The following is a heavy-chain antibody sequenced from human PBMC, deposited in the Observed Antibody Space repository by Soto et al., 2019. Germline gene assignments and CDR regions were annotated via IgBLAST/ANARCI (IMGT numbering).Heavy chain of an antibody. CDR1: GYTFTSYY. V-gene: IGHV1-46*03. Sequence: GASVKVSCKASGYTFTSYYMHWVRQAPGQGLERMGIINPSGGSTSYAQKFQGRVTMTRDTSTSTVYMELSSLRSEDTAVYYCARAVSADYYGSGSPYYWGQGTLVTVSS. D-gene: IGHD3-10*01. CDR2: INPSGGST. CDR3: ARAVSADYYGSGSPYY. J-gene: IGHJ4*02.